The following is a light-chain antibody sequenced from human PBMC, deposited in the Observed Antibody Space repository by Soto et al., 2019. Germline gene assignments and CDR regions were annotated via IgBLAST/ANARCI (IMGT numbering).Light chain of an antibody. V-gene: IGKV1-33*01. J-gene: IGKJ1*01. CDR1: QDISHY. Sequence: VYTVTIPCHASQDISHYLNWYQQKPGKALKLLISDAFKLESGVSSRFRGHVSGTEFTLSISGLQPGDSATYYCQQYNSFPWTFGLGTNVDIK. CDR3: QQYNSFPWT. CDR2: DAF.